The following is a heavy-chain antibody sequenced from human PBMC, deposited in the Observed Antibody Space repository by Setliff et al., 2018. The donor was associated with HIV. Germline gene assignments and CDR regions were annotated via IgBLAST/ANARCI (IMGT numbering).Heavy chain of an antibody. J-gene: IGHJ3*02. CDR1: GGTFSSYV. CDR2: INPNNGDT. CDR3: ARAAGYSSSWHRYAFEI. Sequence: ASVKVSCKASGGTFSSYVISWVRQAPGQGLEWMGWINPNNGDTNYAQKFQGRVSMTRDTSISTVYMELSSLRSDDTAVYYCARAAGYSSSWHRYAFEIWGQGTMVTVSS. V-gene: IGHV1-2*02. D-gene: IGHD6-13*01.